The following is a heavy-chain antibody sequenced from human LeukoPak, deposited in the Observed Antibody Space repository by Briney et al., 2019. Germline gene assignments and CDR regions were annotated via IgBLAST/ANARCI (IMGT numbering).Heavy chain of an antibody. CDR1: GGSVSSGSDY. Sequence: SETLSLTCTVSGGSVSSGSDYWSWIRQPAGKGLEWIGRIYTNGNTNSNPSLKSRVTISVDTSKNQFSLKLSSVTAADTAVYYCARAVGGPNGDYYMDVWGKGTTVTVSS. J-gene: IGHJ6*03. D-gene: IGHD4/OR15-4a*01. CDR2: IYTNGNT. V-gene: IGHV4-61*10. CDR3: ARAVGGPNGDYYMDV.